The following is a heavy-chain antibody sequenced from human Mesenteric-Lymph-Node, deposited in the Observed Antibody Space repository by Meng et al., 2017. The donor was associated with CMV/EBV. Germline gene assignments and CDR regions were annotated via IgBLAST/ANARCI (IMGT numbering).Heavy chain of an antibody. CDR1: GFTFSSYA. Sequence: GESLKISCAASGFTFSSYAMSWVRQAPGKGLEWVSAISGSGGSTYYADSVKGRFTISRDNAKNSLYLQMNSLRAEDTAVYYCARDQWGYDGTGYTPGTDYWGQGTLVTVSS. CDR2: ISGSGGST. J-gene: IGHJ4*02. CDR3: ARDQWGYDGTGYTPGTDY. D-gene: IGHD3-22*01. V-gene: IGHV3-23*01.